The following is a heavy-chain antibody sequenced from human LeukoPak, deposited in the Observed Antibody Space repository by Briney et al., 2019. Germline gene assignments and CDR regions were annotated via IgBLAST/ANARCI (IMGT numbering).Heavy chain of an antibody. J-gene: IGHJ4*02. CDR2: IYPNSGGT. V-gene: IGHV1-2*06. Sequence: ASVKVSCKASGYTFTDYYMHWVRQAPGQGLEWMGRIYPNSGGTNYAQKFQGRVAMTRDTSITTAYMELSRLRSDDTAVYYCASLHGIAVAGTNFDYWGQGTLVTVSS. CDR1: GYTFTDYY. D-gene: IGHD6-19*01. CDR3: ASLHGIAVAGTNFDY.